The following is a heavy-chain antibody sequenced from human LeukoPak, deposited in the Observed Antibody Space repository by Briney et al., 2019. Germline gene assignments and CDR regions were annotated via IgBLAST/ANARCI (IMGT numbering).Heavy chain of an antibody. CDR1: GGSISSYY. Sequence: PSETLSLTCTVSGGSISSYYWSWIRQPAGKGLEWIGRIYTSGSITYNPSLKSRVSMSVDTSKNQFSLKLSSVTAADTAVYYCARDIYYYDSSGSQTLDYWGQGTLVTVSS. V-gene: IGHV4-4*07. J-gene: IGHJ4*02. CDR2: IYTSGSI. D-gene: IGHD3-22*01. CDR3: ARDIYYYDSSGSQTLDY.